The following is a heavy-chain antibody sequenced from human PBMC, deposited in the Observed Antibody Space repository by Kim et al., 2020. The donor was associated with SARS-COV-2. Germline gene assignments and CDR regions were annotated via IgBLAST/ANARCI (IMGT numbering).Heavy chain of an antibody. CDR2: IKPGGNDK. J-gene: IGHJ4*02. V-gene: IGHV3-7*01. Sequence: GGSLRLSCAASGFTFRPYWMTLVRQAPGKGLEWVANIKPGGNDKFYVDSVKGRFTIFRDDARDSLYLQMNSLRVEDTAVYYCTRGGYTSSWFWNYWGQGTLVTVSS. CDR1: GFTFRPYW. D-gene: IGHD6-13*01. CDR3: TRGGYTSSWFWNY.